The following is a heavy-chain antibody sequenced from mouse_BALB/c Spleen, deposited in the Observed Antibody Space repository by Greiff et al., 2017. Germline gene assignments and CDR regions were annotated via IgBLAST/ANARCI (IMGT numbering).Heavy chain of an antibody. V-gene: IGHV1-14*01. CDR1: GYTFTSYV. J-gene: IGHJ2*01. D-gene: IGHD1-1*01. CDR2: INPYNDGT. Sequence: EVQLKESGPELVKPGASVKMSCKASGYTFTSYVMHWVKQKPGQGLEWIGYINPYNDGTKYNEKFKGKATLTSDKSSSTAYMELSSLTSEDSAVYYCARRELRYYFDYWGQGTTLTVSS. CDR3: ARRELRYYFDY.